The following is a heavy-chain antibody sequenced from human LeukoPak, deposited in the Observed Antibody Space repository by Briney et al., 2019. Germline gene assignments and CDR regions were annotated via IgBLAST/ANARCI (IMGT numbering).Heavy chain of an antibody. CDR1: GYTLTDYY. D-gene: IGHD3-22*01. Sequence: ASGKVSCKASGYTLTDYYMHWVRQAPGQGLEWMGWINPNSGGTNYAQKFQGRVTMTRDTSISTVYMELSRLRSDDTAVYYCARAGGGYDSSGYYRRDAFDIWGQGTMVTVSS. CDR3: ARAGGGYDSSGYYRRDAFDI. CDR2: INPNSGGT. J-gene: IGHJ3*02. V-gene: IGHV1-2*02.